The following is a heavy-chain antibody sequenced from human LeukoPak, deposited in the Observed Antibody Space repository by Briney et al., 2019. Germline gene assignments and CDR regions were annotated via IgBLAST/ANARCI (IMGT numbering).Heavy chain of an antibody. CDR1: GFTVSSNY. D-gene: IGHD2-2*03. V-gene: IGHV3-66*01. Sequence: GGSLRLSCAASGFTVSSNYMSWVRQAPGKGLEWVSVIYSGGSTYYADSVKGRFTISRDNSKNTLYLQMNSLRAEDTAVYYCAKDNIVDIRGYFDYWGQGTLVTVSS. J-gene: IGHJ4*02. CDR3: AKDNIVDIRGYFDY. CDR2: IYSGGST.